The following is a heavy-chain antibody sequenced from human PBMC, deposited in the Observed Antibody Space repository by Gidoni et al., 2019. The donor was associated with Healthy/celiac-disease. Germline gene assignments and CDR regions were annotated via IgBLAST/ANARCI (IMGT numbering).Heavy chain of an antibody. J-gene: IGHJ6*02. Sequence: EVQLLESGGGLVQPGGSLRLSCAASGFTFSSYAMSWVRQAPGQGLDWVSAIGGTGGSTYYADSVKGRFTISRDNSKNTLYLQMNSLRAEDTAVYYCAKTAGHYDSSGSETYYGMDVWGQGTTVTVSS. CDR2: IGGTGGST. D-gene: IGHD3-22*01. V-gene: IGHV3-23*01. CDR1: GFTFSSYA. CDR3: AKTAGHYDSSGSETYYGMDV.